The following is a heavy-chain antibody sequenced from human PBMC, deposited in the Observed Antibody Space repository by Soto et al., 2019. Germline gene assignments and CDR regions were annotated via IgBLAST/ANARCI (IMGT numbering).Heavy chain of an antibody. Sequence: SVKVSCKASGGTFSSYAISWVRQAPGQGLEWMGGIIPIFGTANYAQKFQGRVTITADESTSTAYMELSSLRSEDTAVYYCARDQEPDYGGAGIQGYYGMDVWGQGTTVTVSS. CDR3: ARDQEPDYGGAGIQGYYGMDV. D-gene: IGHD4-17*01. CDR1: GGTFSSYA. J-gene: IGHJ6*02. CDR2: IIPIFGTA. V-gene: IGHV1-69*13.